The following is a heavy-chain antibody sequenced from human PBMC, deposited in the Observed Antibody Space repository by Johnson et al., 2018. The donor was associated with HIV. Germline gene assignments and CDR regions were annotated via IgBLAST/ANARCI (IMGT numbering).Heavy chain of an antibody. CDR2: INSDGSST. D-gene: IGHD3-16*01. CDR1: GFTFSSYW. J-gene: IGHJ3*01. CDR3: AAGGRTEAVA. Sequence: VQLVESGGGLVQPGGSLRLSCAASGFTFSSYWMHWVRQAPGKGLVWVSRINSDGSSTSYADSVKGRFTISRDNAKKSLYLQMNSLRAEDTAVYYCAAGGRTEAVAWGQGTMVTVSS. V-gene: IGHV3-74*01.